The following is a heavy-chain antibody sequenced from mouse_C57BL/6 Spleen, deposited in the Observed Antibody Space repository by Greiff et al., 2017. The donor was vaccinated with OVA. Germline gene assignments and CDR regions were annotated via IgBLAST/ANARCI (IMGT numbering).Heavy chain of an antibody. J-gene: IGHJ1*03. CDR3: ARPPRYGNYEGYFDV. V-gene: IGHV5-9*01. Sequence: DVKLQESGGGLVKPGGSLKLSCAASGFTFSSYTMSWVRQTPEKRLEWVATISGGGGNTYYPDSVKGRFTISRDNAKNTLYLQMSSLRSEDTALYYCARPPRYGNYEGYFDVWGTGTTVTVSS. CDR1: GFTFSSYT. D-gene: IGHD2-1*01. CDR2: ISGGGGNT.